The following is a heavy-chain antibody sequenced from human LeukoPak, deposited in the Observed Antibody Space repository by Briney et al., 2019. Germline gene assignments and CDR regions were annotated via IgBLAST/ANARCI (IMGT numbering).Heavy chain of an antibody. CDR1: GFTFSSYN. D-gene: IGHD5-12*01. Sequence: PGGSLRLSCAASGFTFSSYNMNWVRQAPGKGLEWVSSISSSSYIYYADSVKGRFTISRDNAKNSLYLQMNSLRAEDTAVYYCARDRSLYGGGGFDYWGQGTLVTVSS. CDR2: ISSSSYI. CDR3: ARDRSLYGGGGFDY. V-gene: IGHV3-21*01. J-gene: IGHJ4*02.